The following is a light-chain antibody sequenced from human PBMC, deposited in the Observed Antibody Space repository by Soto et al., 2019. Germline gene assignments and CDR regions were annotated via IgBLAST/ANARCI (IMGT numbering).Light chain of an antibody. J-gene: IGKJ1*01. CDR3: QQYNSYSPVT. Sequence: AIRMTQSPSSLSASTGDRVTITCRASQGISSYLAWYQQKPGKAPKLLIYAASTLQSGVPSRFSGSGSGTDFTLTISCLQPDDFATYYCQQYNSYSPVTFGQGTKVDIK. V-gene: IGKV1-8*01. CDR2: AAS. CDR1: QGISSY.